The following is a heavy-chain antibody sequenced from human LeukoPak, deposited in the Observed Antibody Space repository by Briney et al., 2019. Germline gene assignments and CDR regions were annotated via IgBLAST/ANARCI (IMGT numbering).Heavy chain of an antibody. CDR1: GGTFSSYA. V-gene: IGHV1-69*13. J-gene: IGHJ4*02. CDR3: ARGRFGRGYYGNSFDS. D-gene: IGHD3-3*01. Sequence: ASVKVSCKASGGTFSSYAISWVRQAPGQGLEWMGGIIPIFGTANYAQKFQGRVTITADEPTSTAYMELSSLRSEDTAVYYCARGRFGRGYYGNSFDSWVQGTLVTDSS. CDR2: IIPIFGTA.